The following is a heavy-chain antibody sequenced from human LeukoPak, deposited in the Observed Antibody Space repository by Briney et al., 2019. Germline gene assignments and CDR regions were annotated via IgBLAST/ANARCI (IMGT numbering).Heavy chain of an antibody. Sequence: AASVKVSFKASGYTFTGYYMHWVRQAPGQGLEWMGWINPNSGGTNYAQKFQGRVTMTRDTSISTAYMELSRLRSDDTAVYYCARDKCPSAVVAARNYYYYGMDVWGQGTTVTVSS. D-gene: IGHD2-15*01. V-gene: IGHV1-2*02. CDR2: INPNSGGT. CDR3: ARDKCPSAVVAARNYYYYGMDV. CDR1: GYTFTGYY. J-gene: IGHJ6*02.